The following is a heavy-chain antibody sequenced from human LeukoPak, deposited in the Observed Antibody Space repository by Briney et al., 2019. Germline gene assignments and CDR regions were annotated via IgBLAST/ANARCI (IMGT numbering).Heavy chain of an antibody. D-gene: IGHD2-2*01. CDR1: GYTFTGYY. Sequence: ASVKVSCTASGYTFTGYYMHWVRQAPGQGLEWMGWINPNSGGTNYAQKFQGRVTMTRDTSISTAYMELSRLRSDDTAVYYCASVVPAAIDAFDIWGQGTMVTVSS. J-gene: IGHJ3*02. CDR2: INPNSGGT. CDR3: ASVVPAAIDAFDI. V-gene: IGHV1-2*02.